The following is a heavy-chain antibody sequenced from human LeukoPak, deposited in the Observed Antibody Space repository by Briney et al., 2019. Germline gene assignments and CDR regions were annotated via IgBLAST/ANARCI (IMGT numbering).Heavy chain of an antibody. V-gene: IGHV3-7*03. CDR3: ARTWMYSNYF. D-gene: IGHD4-11*01. CDR1: GFTVSCNY. CDR2: INQDGSEK. Sequence: GGSLKLSCAASGFTVSCNYLSWVRQAPGKGLEWVANINQDGSEKCYVDSVRGRFTISRDNAENSLYLQMNSLRAEDTAVYYCARTWMYSNYFRGQGTLVTVSS. J-gene: IGHJ4*02.